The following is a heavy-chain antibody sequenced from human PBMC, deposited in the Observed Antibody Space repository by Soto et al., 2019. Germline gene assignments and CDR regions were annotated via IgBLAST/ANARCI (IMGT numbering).Heavy chain of an antibody. CDR2: INPNSGGT. J-gene: IGHJ6*02. D-gene: IGHD3-10*01. CDR3: ARAPPDPSFYGMDV. Sequence: ASVKVSCKASGYTFTGYYMHWVRQAPGQGREWMGWINPNSGGTNYAQKFQGRVTMTRAPSISTAYMELSRLRSDDTAVYYCARAPPDPSFYGMDVWGQGTTVTVSS. CDR1: GYTFTGYY. V-gene: IGHV1-2*02.